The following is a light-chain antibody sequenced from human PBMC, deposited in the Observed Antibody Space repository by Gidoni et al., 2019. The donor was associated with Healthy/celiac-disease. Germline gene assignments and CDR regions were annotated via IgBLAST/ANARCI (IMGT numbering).Light chain of an antibody. Sequence: VTISCSGSSSNIGSNTVNWYQQLPGTAPKLLIYSNNQRPSGVPARFSGSKSGTSAALAISGLQSEDEADYYCAAWDDSMNGYWVFGGGTKLTVL. CDR3: AAWDDSMNGYWV. CDR1: SSNIGSNT. V-gene: IGLV1-44*01. J-gene: IGLJ3*02. CDR2: SNN.